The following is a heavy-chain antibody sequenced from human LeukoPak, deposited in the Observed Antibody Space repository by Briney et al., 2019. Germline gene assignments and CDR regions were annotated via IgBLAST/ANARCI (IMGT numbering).Heavy chain of an antibody. CDR1: GGSISSGSYY. D-gene: IGHD3-22*01. Sequence: SQTLSLTCTVSGGSISSGSYYWSWIRQPAGKGLEWIGRIYTSGSTNYNPSLKSRVTISVDTSKNQFSLKLNSVTAADTAVYYCARVTAGGYYHCWGQGTLVTVSS. V-gene: IGHV4-61*02. CDR2: IYTSGST. J-gene: IGHJ4*02. CDR3: ARVTAGGYYHC.